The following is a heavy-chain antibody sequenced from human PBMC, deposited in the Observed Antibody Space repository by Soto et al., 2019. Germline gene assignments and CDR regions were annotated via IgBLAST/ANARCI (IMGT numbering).Heavy chain of an antibody. CDR1: GFTFGNSA. J-gene: IGHJ4*02. D-gene: IGHD3-3*01. Sequence: GGSLRLSCAASGFTFGNSAMSWVRQAPGKGLEWVSGISGGATSTYYADSVKGRFTISRDNSKNTLYLQMNSLGVEDTAVYYCARDRISKEWLLYVFDYWGQGTLVTVSS. CDR3: ARDRISKEWLLYVFDY. CDR2: ISGGATST. V-gene: IGHV3-23*01.